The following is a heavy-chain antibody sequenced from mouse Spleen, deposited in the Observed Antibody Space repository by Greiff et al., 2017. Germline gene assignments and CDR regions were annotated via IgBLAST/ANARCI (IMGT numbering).Heavy chain of an antibody. J-gene: IGHJ3*01. CDR2: IWRGGST. CDR3: AKRGYGYDDAWFAY. Sequence: VKLMESGPGLVQPSQSLSITCTVSGFSLTSYGVHWVRQSPGKGLEWLGVIWRGGSTDYNAAFMSRLSITKDNSKSQVFFKMNSLQADDTAIYYCAKRGYGYDDAWFAYWGQGTLVTVSA. D-gene: IGHD2-2*01. CDR1: GFSLTSYG. V-gene: IGHV2-5*01.